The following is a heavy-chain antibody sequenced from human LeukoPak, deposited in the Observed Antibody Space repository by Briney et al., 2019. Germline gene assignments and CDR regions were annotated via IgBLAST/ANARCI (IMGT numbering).Heavy chain of an antibody. D-gene: IGHD5-12*01. Sequence: SETLSLTCTVSGGSISSYYWSWIRQPPGKGLEWIGYIYYSGSTNYNPSLKSRVTISVDTSKNQFSLKLSSVTAADTAGYYCAGGYDYGNWFAPGGQGTLVPVSS. CDR3: AGGYDYGNWFAP. CDR2: IYYSGST. J-gene: IGHJ5*02. V-gene: IGHV4-59*01. CDR1: GGSISSYY.